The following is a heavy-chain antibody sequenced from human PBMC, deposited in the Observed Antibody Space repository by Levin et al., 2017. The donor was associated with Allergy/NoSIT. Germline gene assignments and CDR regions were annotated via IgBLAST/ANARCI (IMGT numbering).Heavy chain of an antibody. V-gene: IGHV4-39*01. J-gene: IGHJ5*01. CDR1: GGSTSSSSYH. CDR2: INYREDT. D-gene: IGHD3-16*01. Sequence: SETLSLTCTVSGGSTSSSSYHWAWIRQSPGTGLECIGGINYREDTYYDPSLKSRVTMSVDTSRNQFSLKLSSVTAADTALYYCARRITGRNWYDSWGQGTLVTVSS. CDR3: ARRITGRNWYDS.